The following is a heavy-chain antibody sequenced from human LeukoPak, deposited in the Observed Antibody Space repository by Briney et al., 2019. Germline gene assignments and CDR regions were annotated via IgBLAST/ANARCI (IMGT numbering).Heavy chain of an antibody. CDR1: GYTFTSYY. D-gene: IGHD3-9*01. Sequence: ASVKVSCTASGYTFTSYYMHWVRQAPGQGLEWMGIINPSGGSTSYAQKFQGRVTMTRDTSTSTVYMELSSLRSEDTAVYYCARGEMTGYYGPCMDVWGQGTTVTVSS. CDR2: INPSGGST. J-gene: IGHJ6*02. V-gene: IGHV1-46*01. CDR3: ARGEMTGYYGPCMDV.